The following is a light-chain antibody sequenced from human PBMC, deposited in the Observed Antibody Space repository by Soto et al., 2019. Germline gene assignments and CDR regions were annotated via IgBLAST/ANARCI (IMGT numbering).Light chain of an antibody. CDR2: GNS. J-gene: IGLJ1*01. CDR1: SSNIGAGYD. Sequence: QSVLTQPPSVSGAPGQRVTISCTGSSSNIGAGYDVHWYQQLPGTAPKLLIYGNSNRPSGVPDRFSGSKSGTSASLAITGLQAEDEADNYCKSYESSLSAFYVFGTGTKVT. CDR3: KSYESSLSAFYV. V-gene: IGLV1-40*01.